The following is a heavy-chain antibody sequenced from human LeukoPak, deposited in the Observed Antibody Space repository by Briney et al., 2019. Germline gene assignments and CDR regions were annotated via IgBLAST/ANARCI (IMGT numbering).Heavy chain of an antibody. CDR1: GFTFGSYG. CDR3: ARARSSYGYGDAFDI. Sequence: GGSLRLPCAASGFTFGSYGMHWVRQAPGKGLEWVAVISYDGSNKYYADSVKGRFTISRDNSKNTLYLQMNSLRAEDTAVYYCARARSSYGYGDAFDIWGQGTMVTVSS. J-gene: IGHJ3*02. D-gene: IGHD5-18*01. CDR2: ISYDGSNK. V-gene: IGHV3-30*03.